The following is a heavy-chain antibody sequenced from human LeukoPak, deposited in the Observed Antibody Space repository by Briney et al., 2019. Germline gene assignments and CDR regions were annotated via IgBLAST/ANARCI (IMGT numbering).Heavy chain of an antibody. Sequence: GGSLRLSCAASGFTFSSHWMHWVRQAPGKGLVWVSRINSDGSITSYADSVKGRFTISRDNAKDTLYLQMNSLRAEDAAVYYCSSPMWDTAIHDSSAQATLVTVSS. V-gene: IGHV3-74*01. J-gene: IGHJ5*01. CDR3: SSPMWDTAIHDS. CDR1: GFTFSSHW. D-gene: IGHD5-18*01. CDR2: INSDGSIT.